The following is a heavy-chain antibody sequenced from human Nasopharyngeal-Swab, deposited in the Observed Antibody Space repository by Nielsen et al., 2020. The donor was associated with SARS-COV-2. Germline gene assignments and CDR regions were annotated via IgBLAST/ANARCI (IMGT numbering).Heavy chain of an antibody. CDR3: TRCGGGCYSGRDY. CDR1: GSTFSDSA. D-gene: IGHD2-15*01. V-gene: IGHV3-73*01. J-gene: IGHJ4*02. Sequence: GGSLRLSCAASGSTFSDSAIPWVLQAPGTVLDWVGRVRSKGNNYATASSASVKGRFIIFRDDPTNTAYLQMNSLTTEDTAMYYCTRCGGGCYSGRDYWGQGTLVTVSS. CDR2: VRSKGNNYAT.